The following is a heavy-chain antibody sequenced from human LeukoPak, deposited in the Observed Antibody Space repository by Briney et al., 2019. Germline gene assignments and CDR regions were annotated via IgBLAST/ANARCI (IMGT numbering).Heavy chain of an antibody. D-gene: IGHD3-22*01. Sequence: GGSLRLSCAASGFTFSSYSMNWVRQAPGKGLEWVSSISSSSYIYYADSVKGRFTISRDNAKNSLYLQMNSLRAEDTAVYYCARDWYYDSSGYYPFDYWGQGTLVTVSS. CDR3: ARDWYYDSSGYYPFDY. V-gene: IGHV3-21*01. CDR1: GFTFSSYS. J-gene: IGHJ4*02. CDR2: ISSSSYI.